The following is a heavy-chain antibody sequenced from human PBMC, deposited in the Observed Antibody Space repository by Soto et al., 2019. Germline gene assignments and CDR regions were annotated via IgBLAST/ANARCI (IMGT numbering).Heavy chain of an antibody. CDR1: GFTLSAYD. Sequence: EVQVVESGGGVVEPGGSLRLSCAASGFTLSAYDMHWVRQAEGKGLEWVSALGAADDQYYLVSVKGRFTISSENAKNSLYLQMNNLRAGDTAVYYCARAYSGRLPRRADYYYAMDVWGQGTTVTVSS. D-gene: IGHD2-15*01. V-gene: IGHV3-13*05. CDR2: LGAADDQ. J-gene: IGHJ6*02. CDR3: ARAYSGRLPRRADYYYAMDV.